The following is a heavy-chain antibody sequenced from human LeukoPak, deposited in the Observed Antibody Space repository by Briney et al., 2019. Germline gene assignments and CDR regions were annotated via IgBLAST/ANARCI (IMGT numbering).Heavy chain of an antibody. V-gene: IGHV3-64D*06. CDR2: ISSNGGST. Sequence: PGGSLRLSCSASGFTFSTSAIHWVRQAPGKGLEYVSAISSNGGSTYYAGSVKGRFTISRDSSKNTLSLQMSSLRPEDTAVYYCVKLPYSDTSAYYVDYWGQGTLVTVSS. J-gene: IGHJ4*02. CDR3: VKLPYSDTSAYYVDY. D-gene: IGHD3-22*01. CDR1: GFTFSTSA.